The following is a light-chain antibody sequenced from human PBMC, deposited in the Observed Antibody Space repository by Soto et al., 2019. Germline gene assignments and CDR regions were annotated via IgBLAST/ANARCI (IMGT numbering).Light chain of an antibody. CDR1: QSVLNSSNNKNY. CDR3: QQYYSSPRT. J-gene: IGKJ1*01. Sequence: DIVMTQSPDSLAVSLGERATINCKSSQSVLNSSNNKNYLTWYQQKPGQPPKLLIYWASTRESGVPDRFSGSGYGTDFTLTISSLQAEDVAVYYCQQYYSSPRTFGQGTKVEI. CDR2: WAS. V-gene: IGKV4-1*01.